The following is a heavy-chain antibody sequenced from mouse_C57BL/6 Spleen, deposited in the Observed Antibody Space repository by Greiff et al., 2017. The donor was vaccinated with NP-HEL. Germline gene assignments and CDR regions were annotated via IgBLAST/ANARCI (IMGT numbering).Heavy chain of an antibody. CDR2: ISSGGDYI. J-gene: IGHJ4*01. CDR1: GFTFSSYA. Sequence: EVKLMESGEGLVKPGGSLKLSCAASGFTFSSYAMSWVRQTPEKRLEWVAYISSGGDYIYYADTVKGRFTISRDNARNTLYLQMSSLKSEDTAMYYCTRSEDYDGLYYAMDYWGQGTSVTVSS. D-gene: IGHD2-4*01. CDR3: TRSEDYDGLYYAMDY. V-gene: IGHV5-9-1*02.